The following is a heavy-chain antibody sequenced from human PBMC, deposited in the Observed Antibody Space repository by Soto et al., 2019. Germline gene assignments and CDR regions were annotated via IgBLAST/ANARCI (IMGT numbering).Heavy chain of an antibody. CDR2: INSDGSST. Sequence: EVQLVESGGGLVQPGGSLRLSCAASGFTFSSYWMHWVRQAPGKGLVWVSRINSDGSSTSYADSVKGRFTISRDNAKNTLYLQMNSLRAEDTAVYYCAREREVRKTYYYDSSGYDVDYWGQGTLVTVSS. CDR1: GFTFSSYW. V-gene: IGHV3-74*01. D-gene: IGHD3-22*01. J-gene: IGHJ4*02. CDR3: AREREVRKTYYYDSSGYDVDY.